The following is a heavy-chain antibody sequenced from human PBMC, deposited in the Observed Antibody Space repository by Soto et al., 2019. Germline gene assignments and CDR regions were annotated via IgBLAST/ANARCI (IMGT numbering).Heavy chain of an antibody. CDR2: IYYSGST. D-gene: IGHD3-22*01. J-gene: IGHJ4*02. Sequence: QVQLQESGPGLVKPSQTLSLTCTVSGGSISSGGYYWSWIRQHPGKGLEWIGYIYYSGSTYYNPSLKGRVTISVDTSKNQFSLKLSSVTAADTAVYYCASNDDSSGYYPPFFDYWGQGTLVTVSS. CDR1: GGSISSGGYY. CDR3: ASNDDSSGYYPPFFDY. V-gene: IGHV4-31*03.